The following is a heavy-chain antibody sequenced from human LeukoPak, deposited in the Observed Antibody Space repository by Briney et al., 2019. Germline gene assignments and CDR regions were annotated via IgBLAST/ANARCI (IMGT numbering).Heavy chain of an antibody. Sequence: GGSLRLSCAASGLAFSNCWMSWVRQAPGKGLEWVANINQDGSDKYYVDSVKGRFTISRDNSRYSLSLQMNNLRAEDTALYYCATETQKYFLHWGQGTLVTVSS. CDR1: GLAFSNCW. CDR2: INQDGSDK. CDR3: ATETQKYFLH. V-gene: IGHV3-7*03. J-gene: IGHJ1*01.